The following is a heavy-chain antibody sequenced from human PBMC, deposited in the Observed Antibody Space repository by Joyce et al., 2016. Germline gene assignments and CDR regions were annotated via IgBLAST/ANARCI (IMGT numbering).Heavy chain of an antibody. V-gene: IGHV1-69*06. Sequence: QVQLVQSGAEVKKPASSVKVSCKTSGGTFSSYTINWVRQAPGQGLKWRGGIVPISGTASSAQKFQGGLTITADKPTPTAYMELSSLRSYGTAVYYCAGGAINWSGLRKAFDIWGQGTIVTVSS. CDR1: GGTFSSYT. J-gene: IGHJ3*02. D-gene: IGHD1-20*01. CDR3: AGGAINWSGLRKAFDI. CDR2: IVPISGTA.